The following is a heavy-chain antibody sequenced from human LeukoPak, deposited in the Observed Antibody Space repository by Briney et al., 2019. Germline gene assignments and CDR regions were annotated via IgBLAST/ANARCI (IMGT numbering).Heavy chain of an antibody. Sequence: SVTLSLTCAVYGGSFSGYYWSWIRQPPGKGLEWIGEINHSGSTNYNPSLKSRVTISVDTSKNQFSLKLSSVTAADTAVYYCARDDIVVVVAATEADAFDIWGQGTMVTVSS. J-gene: IGHJ3*02. CDR1: GGSFSGYY. D-gene: IGHD2-15*01. V-gene: IGHV4-34*01. CDR3: ARDDIVVVVAATEADAFDI. CDR2: INHSGST.